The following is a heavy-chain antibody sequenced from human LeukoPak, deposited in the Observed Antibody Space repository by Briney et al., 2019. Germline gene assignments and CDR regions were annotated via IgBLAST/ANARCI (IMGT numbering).Heavy chain of an antibody. CDR1: GGSISSYY. J-gene: IGHJ3*02. D-gene: IGHD3-22*01. Sequence: SETLSLTCTVSGGSISSYYWSWLRQPPGKGLEWIGYIYYSGSTNYNPSLKSRVTISVDTSKNQFSLKLSSVTAADTAVYYCARDGGAMIDAFDIWGQGTMVTVSS. CDR3: ARDGGAMIDAFDI. CDR2: IYYSGST. V-gene: IGHV4-59*01.